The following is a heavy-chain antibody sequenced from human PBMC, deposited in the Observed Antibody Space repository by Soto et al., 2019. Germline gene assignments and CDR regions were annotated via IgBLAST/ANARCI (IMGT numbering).Heavy chain of an antibody. D-gene: IGHD5-12*01. J-gene: IGHJ3*02. V-gene: IGHV1-69*12. Sequence: QVQLVQSGAEVKKPGSSVKVSCKASGGTFGSYAINWVRQAPGQGLECMGGVIPMFGTTNYAQRFRGRVTFAADESTSTAYMELSSLRSEDTAVYYCARGREMATISGAFDIWGQGTMVIVSS. CDR3: ARGREMATISGAFDI. CDR2: VIPMFGTT. CDR1: GGTFGSYA.